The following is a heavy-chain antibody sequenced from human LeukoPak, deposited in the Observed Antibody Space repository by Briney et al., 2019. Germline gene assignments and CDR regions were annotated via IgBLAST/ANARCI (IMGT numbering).Heavy chain of an antibody. J-gene: IGHJ4*02. CDR2: INPNSGGT. Sequence: ASVKVSCKASGYTFTGYYMHWVRQAPGQGLEWMGWINPNSGGTNYAQKFQGRVTMTTDTSTSTAYMELRSLRSDDTAVYYCARGGLRTRPPGYFDYWGQGTLVTVSS. CDR3: ARGGLRTRPPGYFDY. CDR1: GYTFTGYY. V-gene: IGHV1-2*02. D-gene: IGHD3-16*01.